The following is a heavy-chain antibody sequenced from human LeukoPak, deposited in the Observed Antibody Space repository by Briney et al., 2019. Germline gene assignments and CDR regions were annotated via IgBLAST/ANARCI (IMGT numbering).Heavy chain of an antibody. V-gene: IGHV1-2*02. CDR3: ASFSLGHERYYMDV. Sequence: AASVKASCKASGYTFTGYYMHWVRQAPGQGLEWMGWINPNSGGTNYAQKFQGRVTMTRDTSISTAYMELSRLRSDDTAVYYCASFSLGHERYYMDVWGKGTTVTVSS. J-gene: IGHJ6*03. D-gene: IGHD7-27*01. CDR2: INPNSGGT. CDR1: GYTFTGYY.